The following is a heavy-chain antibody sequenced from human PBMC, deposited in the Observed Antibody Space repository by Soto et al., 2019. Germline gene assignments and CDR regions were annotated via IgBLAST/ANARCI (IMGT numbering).Heavy chain of an antibody. CDR1: GYSFTSYW. Sequence: GASLKISCKGSGYSFTSYWIGWVRQMPGKGLEWMGIIYPGDSDTSYSPSFQGQVTISADKSISTAYLQWSSLKASDTAMYYCARSWYSSSWSRGYYYYGMDVWGQGTTVTVSS. J-gene: IGHJ6*02. D-gene: IGHD6-13*01. CDR2: IYPGDSDT. CDR3: ARSWYSSSWSRGYYYYGMDV. V-gene: IGHV5-51*01.